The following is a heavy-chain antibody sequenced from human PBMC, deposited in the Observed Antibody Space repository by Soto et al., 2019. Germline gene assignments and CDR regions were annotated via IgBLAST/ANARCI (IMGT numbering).Heavy chain of an antibody. J-gene: IGHJ3*02. CDR3: AIVRDSYSSSPDAFDI. CDR2: ISAYNGNT. D-gene: IGHD6-13*01. Sequence: GASVKVSCKASGYTFTSYGISWVRQAPGQGLEWMGWISAYNGNTNYAQKLQGRVTMTTDTSTSTAYMELRSLRSDDTAVYYCAIVRDSYSSSPDAFDIWGQGTMVTVSS. CDR1: GYTFTSYG. V-gene: IGHV1-18*01.